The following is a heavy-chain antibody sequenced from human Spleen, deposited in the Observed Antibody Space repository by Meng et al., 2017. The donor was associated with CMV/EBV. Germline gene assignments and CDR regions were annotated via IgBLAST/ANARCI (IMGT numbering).Heavy chain of an antibody. CDR2: ISHSGST. CDR1: GGSISSSNW. Sequence: VSGGSISSSNWWSWVRQPPGKGLEWIGEISHSGSTNYNPSLKSRVTMSGDKSKNQFSLKLSSVTAADTAVYFCARVFYYGSGRRFDPWGQGTLVTVSS. J-gene: IGHJ5*02. CDR3: ARVFYYGSGRRFDP. V-gene: IGHV4-4*01. D-gene: IGHD3-10*01.